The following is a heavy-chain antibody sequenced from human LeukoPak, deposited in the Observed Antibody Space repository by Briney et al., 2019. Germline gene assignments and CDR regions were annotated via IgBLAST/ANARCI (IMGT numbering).Heavy chain of an antibody. Sequence: KPPETLSLTCTASGGSISSSSYYWGWTRQPPGKGLEWIGYIYYSGSTNYNPSLKSRVTISVDTSKNQFSLKLSSVTAADTAVYYCAREFVPAAIFDYWGQGTLVTVSS. CDR1: GGSISSSSYY. D-gene: IGHD2-2*02. V-gene: IGHV4-61*01. CDR3: AREFVPAAIFDY. CDR2: IYYSGST. J-gene: IGHJ4*02.